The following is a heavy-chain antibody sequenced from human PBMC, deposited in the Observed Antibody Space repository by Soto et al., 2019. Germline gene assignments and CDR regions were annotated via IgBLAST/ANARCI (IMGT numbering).Heavy chain of an antibody. CDR1: GFSFKSYS. Sequence: VQLVESGGGVVQPGRSLRLSCAASGFSFKSYSMHWVRQAPGKGLEWVAVILYDESNRYYADSVKGRFTISRDNSKNTLYLQLNSLKFEDTAVYYCARDRLSSGWTKLDSWGQGTLVTVSS. CDR3: ARDRLSSGWTKLDS. D-gene: IGHD6-19*01. CDR2: ILYDESNR. J-gene: IGHJ4*02. V-gene: IGHV3-30-3*01.